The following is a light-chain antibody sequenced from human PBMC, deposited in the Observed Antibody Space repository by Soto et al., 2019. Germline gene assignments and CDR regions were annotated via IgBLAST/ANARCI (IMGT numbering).Light chain of an antibody. J-gene: IGKJ5*01. CDR1: QSMTTK. V-gene: IGKV3-20*01. CDR3: QQFGSPIT. CDR2: DAS. Sequence: IVMTQSPATLSVSPGEGVTLSCRASQSMTTKLAWYQQKPGQAPRLLIYDASSRATGIPDRFSGSGSGTDFTLTVSRLEPEDFAVYFCQQFGSPITFGQGTRLEIK.